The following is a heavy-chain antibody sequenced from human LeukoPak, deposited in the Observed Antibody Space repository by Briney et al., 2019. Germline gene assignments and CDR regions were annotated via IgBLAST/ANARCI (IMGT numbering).Heavy chain of an antibody. CDR3: AREGGLLWFGELLHQGYYFDY. Sequence: QTLSLTCAISGDSVSSNSAAWNWIRQSPSRGLEWLGRTYYRSKWYNDYAVSVKSRITINPDTSKNQFSLQLNSVTPEDTAVYYCAREGGLLWFGELLHQGYYFDYWGQGTLVTVSS. CDR1: GDSVSSNSAA. CDR2: TYYRSKWYN. V-gene: IGHV6-1*01. J-gene: IGHJ4*02. D-gene: IGHD3-10*01.